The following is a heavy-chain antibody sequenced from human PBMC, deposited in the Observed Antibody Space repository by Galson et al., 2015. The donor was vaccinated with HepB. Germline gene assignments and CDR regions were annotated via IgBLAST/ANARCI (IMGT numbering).Heavy chain of an antibody. CDR3: ARDQSPRGDWLFRADAFDI. J-gene: IGHJ3*02. Sequence: SVKVSCKASGYTFTSYYMHWVRQAPGQGLEWMGIINPSGGSTSYAQKFQGRVTMTRDTSTSTVYMELSSLRSEDTAVYYCARDQSPRGDWLFRADAFDIWGQGTMVTVSS. D-gene: IGHD3-9*01. CDR2: INPSGGST. CDR1: GYTFTSYY. V-gene: IGHV1-46*03.